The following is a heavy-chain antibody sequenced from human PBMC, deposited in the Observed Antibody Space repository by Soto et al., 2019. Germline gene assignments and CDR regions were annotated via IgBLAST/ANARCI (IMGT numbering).Heavy chain of an antibody. Sequence: SVKVSCKVSGGTLSSETISWLRQAPGQGLEWMGGIIPLLGIGNYAQKFQGRVTITKDISTNTVYMELSSLRSEDTAVYYCAQGRYCSGGSCYPLVYWGQGTLVTVSA. V-gene: IGHV1-69*10. CDR1: GGTLSSET. CDR2: IIPLLGIG. CDR3: AQGRYCSGGSCYPLVY. D-gene: IGHD2-15*01. J-gene: IGHJ4*02.